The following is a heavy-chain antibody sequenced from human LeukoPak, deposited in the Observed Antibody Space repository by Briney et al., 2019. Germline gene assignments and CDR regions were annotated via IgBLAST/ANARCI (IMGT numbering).Heavy chain of an antibody. Sequence: KPSETLSLTCAVYGGSFSGYYWSWIRQPPGKGLEWIGEINHSGSTNYNPSLKSRVTISVDTSKNQFSLKLSSVTAADTAVYYCARPAVAGPDAFDIWGQGTMVTVSS. V-gene: IGHV4-34*01. CDR2: INHSGST. CDR3: ARPAVAGPDAFDI. CDR1: GGSFSGYY. J-gene: IGHJ3*02. D-gene: IGHD6-19*01.